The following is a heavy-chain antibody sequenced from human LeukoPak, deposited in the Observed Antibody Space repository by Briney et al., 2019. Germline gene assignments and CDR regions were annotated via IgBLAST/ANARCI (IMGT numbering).Heavy chain of an antibody. J-gene: IGHJ6*02. V-gene: IGHV3-66*01. CDR1: GFTVSSNY. Sequence: PGGSLRLSCAVPGFTVSSNYMSWVRQAPGKGLEWVSIFYSSGSTYYADSVKGRFTISRDNSKNTLYLQMNSLRGEDTAVYHYARGSLSMDVWGQGTTVTVSS. CDR3: ARGSLSMDV. CDR2: FYSSGST.